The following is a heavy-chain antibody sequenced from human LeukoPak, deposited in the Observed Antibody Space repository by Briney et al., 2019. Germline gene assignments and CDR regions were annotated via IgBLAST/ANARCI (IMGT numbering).Heavy chain of an antibody. Sequence: SETLSLTYIVSGGSISSYYWSWIRRPPGKGLEWIGYIYYSGSTNYNPSLKSRVTISVATSKKQFSLKLSSVTAADTAVYYCARGYGSGSHYPYWGQGTLVTVSP. CDR1: GGSISSYY. CDR3: ARGYGSGSHYPY. CDR2: IYYSGST. J-gene: IGHJ4*02. V-gene: IGHV4-59*01. D-gene: IGHD3-10*01.